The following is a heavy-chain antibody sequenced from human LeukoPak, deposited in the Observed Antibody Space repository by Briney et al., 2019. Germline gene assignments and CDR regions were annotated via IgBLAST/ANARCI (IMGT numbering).Heavy chain of an antibody. CDR1: GYTFTGYY. V-gene: IGHV1-2*02. Sequence: ASVKVSCKASGYTFTGYYMRWVRQAPGQGLEWMGWINPNSGGTNYAQKFQGRVTMNRDTSTSTAYMELSRLRSDDTAVYYRARQTGLSVVSRAFDIWGQGTMVTVSS. J-gene: IGHJ3*02. CDR2: INPNSGGT. CDR3: ARQTGLSVVSRAFDI. D-gene: IGHD2-2*01.